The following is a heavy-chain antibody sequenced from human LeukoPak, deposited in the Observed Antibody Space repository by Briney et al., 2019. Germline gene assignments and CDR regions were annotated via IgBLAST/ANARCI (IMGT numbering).Heavy chain of an antibody. CDR2: IDSGESK. Sequence: GGSLRLSCAASGIPFSSYAMSWIHQFPGKGLYLASGIDSGESKYYANFAKGRFTIPIDNYNNTLYLQINSRISEDTTVYYCAKLGGQDLHNYYVAVCGKGTTVAVSS. CDR3: AKLGGQDLHNYYVAV. V-gene: IGHV3-23*01. CDR1: GIPFSSYA. J-gene: IGHJ6*03. D-gene: IGHD3-16*01.